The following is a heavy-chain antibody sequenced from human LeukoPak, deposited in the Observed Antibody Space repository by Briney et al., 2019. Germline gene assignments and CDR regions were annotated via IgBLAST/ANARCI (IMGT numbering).Heavy chain of an antibody. CDR3: ARDRASTWPFDY. J-gene: IGHJ4*02. CDR2: ISGRTKYI. V-gene: IGHV3-21*01. CDR1: GFTFSTYT. Sequence: PGGSLSLTCAASGFTFSTYTMNWVRQAPGKGLEWVSSISGRTKYIYYADSLKDRFTISRDNAKNSLYLEMNSLRAEDTAVYYCARDRASTWPFDYWGQGSLVSVSS. D-gene: IGHD2-2*01.